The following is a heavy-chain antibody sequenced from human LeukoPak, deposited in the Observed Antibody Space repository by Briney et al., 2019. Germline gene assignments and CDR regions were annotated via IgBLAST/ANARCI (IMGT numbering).Heavy chain of an antibody. CDR1: GGSISSYY. Sequence: SETLSLTCTVSGGSISSYYWSWIRQPAGKGLEWIGRIYTSGSTNYNPSLKSRVTMSVDTSKNQFSLKLRSVTAADTAVYYCATWLGKYDLWSGLLYWGQGALVTVSS. V-gene: IGHV4-4*07. CDR2: IYTSGST. D-gene: IGHD3-3*01. J-gene: IGHJ4*02. CDR3: ATWLGKYDLWSGLLY.